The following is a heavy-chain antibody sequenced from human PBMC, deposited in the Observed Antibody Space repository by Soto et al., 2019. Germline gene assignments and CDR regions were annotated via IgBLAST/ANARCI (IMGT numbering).Heavy chain of an antibody. CDR3: AKDRTGYYDSSCIFDY. D-gene: IGHD3-22*01. CDR1: GFTFSSYA. Sequence: EVQLLESGGGLVQPGGSLRLSCAASGFTFSSYAMSWVRQAPGKGLEWASAISGSGGSTYYADSVKGRFTISRDNAQNALYLQMISLRAEDTAVYYCAKDRTGYYDSSCIFDYWGQGTLVTVCS. J-gene: IGHJ4*02. V-gene: IGHV3-23*01. CDR2: ISGSGGST.